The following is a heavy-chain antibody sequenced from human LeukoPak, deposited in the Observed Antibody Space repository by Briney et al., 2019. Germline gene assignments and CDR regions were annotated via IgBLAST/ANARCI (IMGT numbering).Heavy chain of an antibody. CDR1: GFTFSSYG. V-gene: IGHV3-33*01. Sequence: GGSLRLSCAASGFTFSSYGMHWVRQAPGKGLEWVAVIWYDGSNKYYADSVKGRFTISRDNARNSLYLQMNSLRDEDTAVYYCARETALDYWGQGTLVTVSS. D-gene: IGHD5-18*01. CDR3: ARETALDY. J-gene: IGHJ4*02. CDR2: IWYDGSNK.